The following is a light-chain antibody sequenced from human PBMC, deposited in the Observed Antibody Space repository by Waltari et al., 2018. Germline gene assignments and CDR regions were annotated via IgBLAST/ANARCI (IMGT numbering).Light chain of an antibody. J-gene: IGKJ3*01. CDR1: QGISSY. Sequence: IQSTQSPSSLPASVGDRVTITCRASQGISSYLAWYQQKPGKAPELLIYAASTLQSGVPSRFSGSGSGTDFTRTISSLQPDDFATYYCQQLNSYPLSFGPGTKVDVK. CDR2: AAS. CDR3: QQLNSYPLS. V-gene: IGKV1-9*01.